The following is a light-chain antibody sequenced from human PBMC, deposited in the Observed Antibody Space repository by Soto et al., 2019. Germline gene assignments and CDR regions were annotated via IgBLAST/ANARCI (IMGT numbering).Light chain of an antibody. J-gene: IGKJ2*01. Sequence: EIVMTQSPATLSVSPGERATLSCRPVQSVSSNLAWSKQKPAQPPRLLINGASTRATGIPARFSGSGSGTEFTLTISSLQSEDFAVYYCQQYNNWPPYTFGQGTKLEIK. V-gene: IGKV3-15*01. CDR3: QQYNNWPPYT. CDR2: GAS. CDR1: QSVSSN.